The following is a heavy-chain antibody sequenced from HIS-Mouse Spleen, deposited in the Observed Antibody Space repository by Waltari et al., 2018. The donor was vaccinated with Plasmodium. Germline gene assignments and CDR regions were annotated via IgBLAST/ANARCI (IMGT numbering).Heavy chain of an antibody. V-gene: IGHV4-38-2*02. J-gene: IGHJ2*01. CDR3: ARSLGIASSYWYFDL. Sequence: QVQLQESGPGLVKPSETLSLTCTVSGYSISSGYYWGWIRQPPGKGLEWIGSIYHSVSTYYNPSLKSRVTISVDTSKNQCSLKLSSVTAADTAVYYCARSLGIASSYWYFDLWGRGTLVTVSS. D-gene: IGHD2-15*01. CDR2: IYHSVST. CDR1: GYSISSGYY.